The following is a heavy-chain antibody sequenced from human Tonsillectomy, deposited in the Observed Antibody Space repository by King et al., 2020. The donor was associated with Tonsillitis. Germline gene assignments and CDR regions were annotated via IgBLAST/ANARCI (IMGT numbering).Heavy chain of an antibody. CDR2: ISDSAGGT. CDR3: AKLLRSGYHLYYMDV. D-gene: IGHD3-3*01. CDR1: GFTFSSFA. Sequence: VQLVESGGGLVQPGGSLRLSCAASGFTFSSFAMTWVRQAPGKGLEWVSSISDSAGGTYYADSVNGRFTISRDNSKNNLDLQVNGLRAEDTAVYYCAKLLRSGYHLYYMDVWGKGTTVTVSS. J-gene: IGHJ6*03. V-gene: IGHV3-23*04.